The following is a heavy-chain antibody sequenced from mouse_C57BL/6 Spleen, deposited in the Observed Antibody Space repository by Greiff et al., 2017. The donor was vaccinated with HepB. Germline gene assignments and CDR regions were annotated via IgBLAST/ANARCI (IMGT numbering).Heavy chain of an antibody. CDR2: ILPGSGST. J-gene: IGHJ1*03. CDR1: GYTFTGYW. Sequence: VKLQESGAELMKPGASVKLSCKATGYTFTGYWIEWVKQRPGHGLEWIGEILPGSGSTNYNEKFKGKATFTADKSSNTAYLQLRSLTTEDSAIYYCARYYCDSSGWYFDVWGTGTTVTVSS. V-gene: IGHV1-9*01. D-gene: IGHD1-1*01. CDR3: ARYYCDSSGWYFDV.